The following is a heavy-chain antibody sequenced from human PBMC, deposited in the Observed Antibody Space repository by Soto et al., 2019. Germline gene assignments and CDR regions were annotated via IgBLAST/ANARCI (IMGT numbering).Heavy chain of an antibody. Sequence: EVQLLESGGGLVQPGGSLRLSCVGSGIEFSNYAMSWVRQAPGKGLEWVSIVSASGRSRYHADSVKGRFTISRDNSKNSLYLQMNSLRAEDTALYYCTKDIRRNGDYGPHYFDYWGQGTLVTVSS. J-gene: IGHJ4*02. CDR1: GIEFSNYA. CDR3: TKDIRRNGDYGPHYFDY. V-gene: IGHV3-23*01. CDR2: VSASGRSR. D-gene: IGHD2-21*02.